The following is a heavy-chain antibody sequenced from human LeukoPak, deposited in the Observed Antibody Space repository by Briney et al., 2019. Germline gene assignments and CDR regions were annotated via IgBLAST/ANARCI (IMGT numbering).Heavy chain of an antibody. D-gene: IGHD3-16*01. CDR3: ARDRGGSPDFDY. J-gene: IGHJ4*02. CDR2: IFYSGST. V-gene: IGHV4-61*08. CDR1: GGSISSGDYY. Sequence: SQTLSLTCTVSGGSISSGDYYWSWIRQPPGKGLEWIGYIFYSGSTRYNPSLESRVTISVDTSKNQFSLKLNSVSAADTAVYYCARDRGGSPDFDYWGQGTLVTVSS.